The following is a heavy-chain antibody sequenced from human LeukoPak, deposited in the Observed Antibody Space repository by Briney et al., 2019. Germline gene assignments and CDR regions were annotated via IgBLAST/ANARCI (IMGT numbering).Heavy chain of an antibody. CDR2: INGYNANT. CDR3: ARGAPSIAAEI. V-gene: IGHV1-18*01. CDR1: GYTFTRYG. Sequence: ASVKVSCKASGYTFTRYGISWLRQAPAQGLECMGWINGYNANTNNAQKLKGRVTITTDTYTHTASIELRSLRCDDTAVYLFARGAPSIAAEIWGQGTLVTVSS. J-gene: IGHJ4*02. D-gene: IGHD6-13*01.